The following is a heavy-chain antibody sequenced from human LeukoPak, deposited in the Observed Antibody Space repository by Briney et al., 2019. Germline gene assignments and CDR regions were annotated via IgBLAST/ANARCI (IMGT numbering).Heavy chain of an antibody. J-gene: IGHJ4*02. CDR3: ARESPSWGSGGSCSDY. Sequence: GASVRVSCKASGYTFTSYGISWVRQAPGQGLEWMGWISAYNGNTNYAQKLQGRVTMTTDTSTSTAYMELRSLRSDDTAVYYCARESPSWGSGGSCSDYWGQGTLVTVSS. CDR1: GYTFTSYG. V-gene: IGHV1-18*01. CDR2: ISAYNGNT. D-gene: IGHD2-15*01.